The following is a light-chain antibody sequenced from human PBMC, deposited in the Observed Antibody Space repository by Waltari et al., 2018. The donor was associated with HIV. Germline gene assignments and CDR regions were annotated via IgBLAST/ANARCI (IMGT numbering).Light chain of an antibody. CDR2: DAS. CDR3: QQGNNWPSIT. V-gene: IGKV3-11*01. CDR1: QSVSTY. Sequence: EIVLTQSPDTLSLSPGERATLSCRARQSVSTYLAWYQQKPGQAPRLLIYDASNRATGIPARFSGSESETDFTLISSSLEPEDFAVYYCQQGNNWPSITVGQGTRLDIK. J-gene: IGKJ5*01.